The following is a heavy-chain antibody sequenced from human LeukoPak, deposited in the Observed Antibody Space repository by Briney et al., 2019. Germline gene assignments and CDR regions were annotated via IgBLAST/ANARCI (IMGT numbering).Heavy chain of an antibody. D-gene: IGHD3-10*01. V-gene: IGHV4-59*08. CDR3: ARPRAGYQSGYDV. Sequence: PSETLSLTCTVSGGSISSYYWSWIRQPPGKGLEWIGYIYYSGSTNYNPSLKSRVTISVDTSKNQFSLKLSSVTAADTAVYYCARPRAGYQSGYDVWGQGTTVTVSS. CDR2: IYYSGST. J-gene: IGHJ6*02. CDR1: GGSISSYY.